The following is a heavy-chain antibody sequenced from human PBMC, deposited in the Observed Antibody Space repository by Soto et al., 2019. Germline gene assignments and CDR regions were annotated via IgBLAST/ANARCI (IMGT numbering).Heavy chain of an antibody. J-gene: IGHJ4*02. V-gene: IGHV3-30-3*01. CDR2: ISYDGSNK. Sequence: PGGSLRLSGAACGFTFSSYSIHWVRQAPCKGLEWVAVISYDGSNKYYADSVKGRFTISRDNSKNTLYLQMNSLRAEDRAVYYCARDTRNYEFWSGYLVYFGQGILVTFSS. D-gene: IGHD3-3*01. CDR1: GFTFSSYS. CDR3: ARDTRNYEFWSGYLVY.